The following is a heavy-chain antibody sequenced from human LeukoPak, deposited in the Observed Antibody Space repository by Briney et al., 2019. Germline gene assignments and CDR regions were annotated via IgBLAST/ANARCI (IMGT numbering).Heavy chain of an antibody. CDR1: GGSISSYY. CDR2: IYYSGST. J-gene: IGHJ4*02. D-gene: IGHD4-11*01. V-gene: IGHV4-59*01. CDR3: ARTITTSEGDYLDY. Sequence: SETLSLTCTVSGGSISSYYWSWIRQPPGKGLEWIGYIYYSGSTNYNPSLKSRVTISVDTSKNQFSLKLNSVTAADTAVYFCARTITTSEGDYLDYWGQGTLVTVSS.